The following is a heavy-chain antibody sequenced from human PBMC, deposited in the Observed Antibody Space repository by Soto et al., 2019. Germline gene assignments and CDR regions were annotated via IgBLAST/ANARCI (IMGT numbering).Heavy chain of an antibody. CDR1: GGSINSRYW. Sequence: SETLSLTCAVSGGSINSRYWWSWVRQSPGKGLEWIGEIYHSGSTNYNPSLKSRVTISVDKSKNQFSLNLSSVTAADTAVYYCSRDQNGSGNYYTRFFDYWGQGTLVTVSS. J-gene: IGHJ4*02. CDR2: IYHSGST. CDR3: SRDQNGSGNYYTRFFDY. D-gene: IGHD3-10*01. V-gene: IGHV4-4*02.